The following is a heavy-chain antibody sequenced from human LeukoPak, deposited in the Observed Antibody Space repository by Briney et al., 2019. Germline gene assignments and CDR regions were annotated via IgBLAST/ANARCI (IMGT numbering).Heavy chain of an antibody. CDR3: ARGHYDLAP. Sequence: PSETLSLTCTVSGGSISSYYWSWIRQPPGKGLEWIGEINHSGSTDYNPSLKSRVTMSVDTSNNQFSLKLSSVTAADTASYFCARGHYDLAPWGQGILVTVSS. CDR2: INHSGST. V-gene: IGHV4-34*01. J-gene: IGHJ5*02. D-gene: IGHD4-17*01. CDR1: GGSISSYY.